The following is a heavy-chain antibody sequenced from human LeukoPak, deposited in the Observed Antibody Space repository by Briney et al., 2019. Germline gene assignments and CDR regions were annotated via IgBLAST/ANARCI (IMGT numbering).Heavy chain of an antibody. J-gene: IGHJ4*02. Sequence: ASVKVSCKASGYTFTSYDINWVRQATGQGLEWMGWMNPNSGNTGYAQKFQGRVTMTRNTSISTAYMELSSLRSEDTAVYYCARREDCSSTSCHRRIMVWLFGGRTGFDYWGQGTLVTVSS. CDR1: GYTFTSYD. D-gene: IGHD2-2*01. CDR2: MNPNSGNT. CDR3: ARREDCSSTSCHRRIMVWLFGGRTGFDY. V-gene: IGHV1-8*01.